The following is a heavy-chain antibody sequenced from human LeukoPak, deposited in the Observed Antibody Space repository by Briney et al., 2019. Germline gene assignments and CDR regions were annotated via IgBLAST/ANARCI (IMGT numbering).Heavy chain of an antibody. Sequence: SETLSLTCTVSGGSISSYYWSWIRQPPGKGLEWIGYIYTSVSTNYNPSLKSRVPISVDTSKNQFSLKMSSVTAADTAVYYCARSGDGGYCSSTSCRTLDYWGQGTLVTVSS. J-gene: IGHJ4*02. CDR3: ARSGDGGYCSSTSCRTLDY. CDR1: GGSISSYY. CDR2: IYTSVST. D-gene: IGHD2-2*01. V-gene: IGHV4-4*09.